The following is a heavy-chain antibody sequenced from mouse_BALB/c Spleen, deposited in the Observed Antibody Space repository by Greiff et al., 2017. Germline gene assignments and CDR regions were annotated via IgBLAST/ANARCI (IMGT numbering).Heavy chain of an antibody. CDR2: IYPGDGDT. V-gene: IGHV1-80*01. J-gene: IGHJ1*01. CDR3: AGGRGSYWYFDV. Sequence: QVQLQQSGAELVRPGSSVKISCKASGYAFSSYWMNWVKQRPGQGLEWIGQIYPGDGDTNYNGKFKGKATLTADKSSSTAYMQLSSLTSEDSAVYFCAGGRGSYWYFDVWGAGTTVTVSS. CDR1: GYAFSSYW. D-gene: IGHD1-1*01.